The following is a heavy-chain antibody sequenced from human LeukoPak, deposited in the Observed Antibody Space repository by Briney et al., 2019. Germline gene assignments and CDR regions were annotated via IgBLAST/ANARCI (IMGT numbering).Heavy chain of an antibody. CDR2: INHSGST. V-gene: IGHV4-34*01. J-gene: IGHJ3*02. Sequence: PSETLSLTCAVYGGSFSGDYWSWIRQPPGKGLEWIGEINHSGSTNYNPSLKSRVTISVDTSKNQFSLKLSSETRAGTAVYYCARASNFPGRQLAPGDAFDIWGQGTMVTVSS. D-gene: IGHD6-13*01. CDR1: GGSFSGDY. CDR3: ARASNFPGRQLAPGDAFDI.